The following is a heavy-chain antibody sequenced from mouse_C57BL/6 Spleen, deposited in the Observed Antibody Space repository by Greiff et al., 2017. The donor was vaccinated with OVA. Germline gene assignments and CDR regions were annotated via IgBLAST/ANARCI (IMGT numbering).Heavy chain of an antibody. Sequence: VQLKQSGPELVKPGASVKISCKASGYSFTDYNMNWVKQSNGKSLEWIGVINPNYGTTSYNQKFKGKATLTVDQSSSTAYMQLNSLTSEDSAVYYCARNYYDYDEGLGDAMDYWGQGTSVTVSS. V-gene: IGHV1-39*01. CDR1: GYSFTDYN. D-gene: IGHD2-4*01. J-gene: IGHJ4*01. CDR2: INPNYGTT. CDR3: ARNYYDYDEGLGDAMDY.